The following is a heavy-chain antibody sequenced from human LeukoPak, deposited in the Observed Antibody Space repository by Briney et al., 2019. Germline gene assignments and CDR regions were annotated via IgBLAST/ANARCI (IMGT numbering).Heavy chain of an antibody. D-gene: IGHD3-10*01. J-gene: IGHJ4*02. CDR3: ARGGAMVRGVIRNPLDY. CDR2: ISAYNGNT. CDR1: GYTFTSYG. Sequence: GASVKVSCKASGYTFTSYGISWVRQAPGQGLEWMGWISAYNGNTNYAQKLQGRVTMTTDTSTSTAYMELRSLRSDDTAVYHCARGGAMVRGVIRNPLDYWGQGTLVTVSS. V-gene: IGHV1-18*01.